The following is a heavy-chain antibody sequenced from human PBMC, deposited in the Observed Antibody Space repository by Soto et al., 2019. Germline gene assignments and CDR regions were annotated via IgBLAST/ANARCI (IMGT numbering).Heavy chain of an antibody. CDR3: ATPSGLLGQYSALPDN. D-gene: IGHD5-12*01. Sequence: VASVKVSCKASGGTFSHSTVAWVRQAPGHRPEWMGMIIPMFGSTNSAQKFRDRVTFSADTYTNTAYMELSSLRSEDTAVYYCATPSGLLGQYSALPDNWGQGTLVPVSS. J-gene: IGHJ4*02. V-gene: IGHV1-69*08. CDR1: GGTFSHST. CDR2: IIPMFGST.